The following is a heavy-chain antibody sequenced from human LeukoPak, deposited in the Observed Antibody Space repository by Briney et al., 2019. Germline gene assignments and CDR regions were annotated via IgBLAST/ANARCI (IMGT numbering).Heavy chain of an antibody. D-gene: IGHD3-3*01. CDR1: GGSISSSSYY. V-gene: IGHV4-39*01. CDR3: ARVPVFGVAYPVRAFDI. CDR2: IYYSGST. J-gene: IGHJ3*02. Sequence: PSETLSLTCTVSGGSISSSSYYWGWIRQPPGKGLEWIGSIYYSGSTYYNPSLKSRVTISVDTSKNQFSLKLSSVTAADTAVYYCARVPVFGVAYPVRAFDIWGQGTMVTVSS.